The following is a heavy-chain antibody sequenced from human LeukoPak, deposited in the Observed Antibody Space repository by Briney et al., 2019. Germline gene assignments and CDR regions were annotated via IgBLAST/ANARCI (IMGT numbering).Heavy chain of an antibody. V-gene: IGHV1-8*01. CDR3: ARVIAVAGTNFDY. CDR2: MNPNSGNT. CDR1: GYTFTSYD. J-gene: IGHJ4*02. D-gene: IGHD6-19*01. Sequence: ASVKVSCKASGYTFTSYDINWVRQATGQGLEWMGWMNPNSGNTGYAQKFQGRVTMTRNTSISTAYMELSSLRSEDTAVYYCARVIAVAGTNFDYWGQGTLVTVSS.